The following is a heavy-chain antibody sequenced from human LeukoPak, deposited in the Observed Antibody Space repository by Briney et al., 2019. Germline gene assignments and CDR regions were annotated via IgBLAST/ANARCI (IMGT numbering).Heavy chain of an antibody. J-gene: IGHJ4*02. CDR2: ISYDGSNK. V-gene: IGHV3-30*04. CDR3: ARVGGLLLVNFDY. D-gene: IGHD2-15*01. Sequence: GRSLRLSCAASGFTFSSYAMHWVRQAPGKGLEWVAVISYDGSNKYYADSVKGRFTISRDNSKNTLYLQMNSLRAEDTAVYYCARVGGLLLVNFDYWGQGTLVTVSS. CDR1: GFTFSSYA.